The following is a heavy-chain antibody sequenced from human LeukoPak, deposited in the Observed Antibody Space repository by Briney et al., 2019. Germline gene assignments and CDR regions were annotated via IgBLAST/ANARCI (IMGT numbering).Heavy chain of an antibody. Sequence: SETLSLTCNVSGVSISSSSYYWGWIRQPPGKGLEWIGSIYSSGSTYYNPSLKSRVTISVDTSKNQFSLKLSSVTAADTAVYYCARGNLYQPLGIWGQGTMVTVSS. V-gene: IGHV4-39*07. CDR1: GVSISSSSYY. D-gene: IGHD2-2*01. CDR3: ARGNLYQPLGI. J-gene: IGHJ3*02. CDR2: IYSSGST.